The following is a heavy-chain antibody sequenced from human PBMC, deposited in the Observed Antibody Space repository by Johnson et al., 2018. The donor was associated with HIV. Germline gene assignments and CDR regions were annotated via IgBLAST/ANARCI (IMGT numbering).Heavy chain of an antibody. V-gene: IGHV3-30*03. CDR3: ARTSEWATYQDAFDI. J-gene: IGHJ3*02. Sequence: VQLVESGGGVVQPGRSPRLSCAASGFTFSRYGIHWVRQAPGKGLEWVAVISYDGSNKYYADSVKGRFTISRDNSKNTLYLQMDSLRAEDTAVYYCARTSEWATYQDAFDIWGQGTMVSVSS. CDR2: ISYDGSNK. D-gene: IGHD1-26*01. CDR1: GFTFSRYG.